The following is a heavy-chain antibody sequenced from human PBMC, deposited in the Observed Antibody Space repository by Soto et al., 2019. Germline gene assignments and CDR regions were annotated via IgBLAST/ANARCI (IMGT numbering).Heavy chain of an antibody. CDR1: GYTFTSYD. J-gene: IGHJ4*02. Sequence: SVNVSCKASGYTFTSYDINWVRQATGQGLEWMGRTIPILDVADYAQDFQGRVTITADKSTSTAYMELTSLTSKDTAVYYCARDSPIGSTYSGYDAIDSWGQGTLVTVSS. CDR2: TIPILDVA. CDR3: ARDSPIGSTYSGYDAIDS. V-gene: IGHV1-69*04. D-gene: IGHD5-12*01.